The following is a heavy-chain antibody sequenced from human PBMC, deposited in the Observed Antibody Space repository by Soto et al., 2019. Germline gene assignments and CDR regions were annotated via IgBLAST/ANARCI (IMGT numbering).Heavy chain of an antibody. CDR3: AGVYGSGSYIAFDF. J-gene: IGHJ3*01. CDR2: ISALNGNT. D-gene: IGHD3-10*01. CDR1: GYTFTHYG. Sequence: QVQLVQSGAEVKKPGASVKVSCKASGYTFTHYGIIWVRQAPGQGLAWMGWISALNGNTKYVDNFQDRVTMTTDTSTNTSYMEVRSRRSDDTAIYYCAGVYGSGSYIAFDFWGQGTMVTVSS. V-gene: IGHV1-18*01.